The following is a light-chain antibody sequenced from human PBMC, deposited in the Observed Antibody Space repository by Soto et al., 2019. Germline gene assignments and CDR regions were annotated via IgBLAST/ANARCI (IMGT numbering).Light chain of an antibody. V-gene: IGLV2-14*01. CDR2: EVS. CDR3: SSYTTSSSYV. Sequence: QSALTQPASVSGSPGQSITMSCTGTSSDVGGYDYVSWYQQHPGEVPKLIIFEVSSRPAWISNRFSASKSGNTASLTISGLQAEDEADYYSSSYTTSSSYVFGTGTKVTV. CDR1: SSDVGGYDY. J-gene: IGLJ1*01.